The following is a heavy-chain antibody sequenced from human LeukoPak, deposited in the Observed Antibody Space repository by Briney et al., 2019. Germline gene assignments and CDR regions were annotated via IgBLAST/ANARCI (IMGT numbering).Heavy chain of an antibody. CDR1: GGSISSNNW. V-gene: IGHV4-4*02. CDR2: IYHSGSP. CDR3: ARVNINNWHSCDY. Sequence: SGTLSLTCVVSGGSISSNNWWGWVRQPPGRGLGWTGVIYHSGSPNYKPSLKSRVTISVDKSRNHFSLNLSSVTAADTAVYYCARVNINNWHSCDYWGQGTLVTVSS. J-gene: IGHJ4*02. D-gene: IGHD1-1*01.